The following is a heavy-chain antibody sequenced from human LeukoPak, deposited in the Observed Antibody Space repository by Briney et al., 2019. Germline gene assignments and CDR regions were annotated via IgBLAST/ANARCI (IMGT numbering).Heavy chain of an antibody. D-gene: IGHD6-13*01. V-gene: IGHV3-33*06. CDR1: GFTFSSSG. J-gene: IGHJ4*02. Sequence: GGSLRLSCAASGFTFSSSGMHWVRQAPGKGLEWVAVIWYDGSNKYYADSVKGRFTISRDNSKNTLYLQMNSLRAEDTAVYYCAKAGNSSSWFFDYWGQGTLVTVSS. CDR3: AKAGNSSSWFFDY. CDR2: IWYDGSNK.